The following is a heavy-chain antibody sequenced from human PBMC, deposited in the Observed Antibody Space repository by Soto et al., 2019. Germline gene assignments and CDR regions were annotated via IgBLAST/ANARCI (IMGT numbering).Heavy chain of an antibody. CDR2: ISGNGGT. CDR1: GFTFSIYA. D-gene: IGHD3-22*01. J-gene: IGHJ4*02. Sequence: GGSLRLSCAASGFTFSIYAMSWVRQAPGKGLEWVSTISGNGGTSYADFVRGRFTISRDNSKNTLYLQMNSLRADDTAVYYCAKDAPGSGWLSDYWGQGTLVTVSS. V-gene: IGHV3-23*01. CDR3: AKDAPGSGWLSDY.